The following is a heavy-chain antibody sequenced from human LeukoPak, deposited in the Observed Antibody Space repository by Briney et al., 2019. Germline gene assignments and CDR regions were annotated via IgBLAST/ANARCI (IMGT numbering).Heavy chain of an antibody. CDR1: GYTFTSYD. V-gene: IGHV1-8*01. CDR2: MNPNSGNT. D-gene: IGHD5-18*01. Sequence: GASVKVSCMASGYTFTSYDINWVRQATGQGLEWMGWMNPNSGNTGYAQKFQGRVTMTRNTSISTAYMELSSLRSEDTAVYYCARSTRGYSYGDLEYYYYGMDVWGQGTTVTVSS. J-gene: IGHJ6*02. CDR3: ARSTRGYSYGDLEYYYYGMDV.